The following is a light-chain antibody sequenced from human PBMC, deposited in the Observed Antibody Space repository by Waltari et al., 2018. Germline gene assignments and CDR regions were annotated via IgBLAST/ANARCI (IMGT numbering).Light chain of an antibody. CDR3: QVWDDTTNSGV. Sequence: YVVPQPPSVSVAPGKTATLTLGGENIVSKSVTWYQQKPGQAPVLVIFYDSDRPSGIPERFSGSNSGNTATLTISWVEAGDEADYHCQVWDDTTNSGVFGGGTRLTVL. V-gene: IGLV3-21*04. J-gene: IGLJ3*02. CDR2: YDS. CDR1: NIVSKS.